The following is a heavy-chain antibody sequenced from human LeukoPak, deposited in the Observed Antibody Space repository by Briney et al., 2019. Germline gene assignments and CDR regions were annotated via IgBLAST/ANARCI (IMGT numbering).Heavy chain of an antibody. CDR3: AKDHSVVRGVIPNY. J-gene: IGHJ4*02. D-gene: IGHD3-10*01. CDR1: GFTFSSYT. V-gene: IGHV3-23*01. Sequence: TGGSLRLSCAASGFTFSSYTMSWVRQAPGKGLEWVSAISGSGGSTYYADSVKGRFTISRDNSKNTLYLQMNSLRAEDTAVYYRAKDHSVVRGVIPNYWGQGTLVTVSS. CDR2: ISGSGGST.